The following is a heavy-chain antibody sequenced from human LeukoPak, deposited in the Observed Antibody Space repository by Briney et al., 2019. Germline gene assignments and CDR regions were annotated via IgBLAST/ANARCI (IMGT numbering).Heavy chain of an antibody. J-gene: IGHJ4*02. CDR2: IYSSGST. V-gene: IGHV4-4*07. D-gene: IGHD3-10*01. CDR1: GGSISNYY. CDR3: ARASPRSGVFDS. Sequence: SETLSLTCTVSGGSISNYYWSWIRQTAGKGLEWIGRIYSSGSTNYNPSLKSRVTVSIDTSKNQFSLKLTSVTAADTAVYYCARASPRSGVFDSWGQGALVTVSP.